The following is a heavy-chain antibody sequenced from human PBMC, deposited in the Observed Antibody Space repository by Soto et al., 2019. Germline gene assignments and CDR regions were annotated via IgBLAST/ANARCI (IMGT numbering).Heavy chain of an antibody. Sequence: LSLTCTVSGGSISSYYWSWIRQPPGKGLEWIGYIYYSGSTNYNPSLKSRVTISVDTSKNQFSLKLSSVTAADTAVYYCARNYGPGYTFDYWGQGTLVTVSS. CDR2: IYYSGST. V-gene: IGHV4-59*08. CDR1: GGSISSYY. D-gene: IGHD3-10*01. CDR3: ARNYGPGYTFDY. J-gene: IGHJ4*02.